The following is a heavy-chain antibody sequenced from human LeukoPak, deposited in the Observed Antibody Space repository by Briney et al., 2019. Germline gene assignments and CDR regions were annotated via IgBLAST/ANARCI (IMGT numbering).Heavy chain of an antibody. Sequence: PGGSLRLSCSASGFTFNSYVMHWVRQAPGKGLEWVAVIWYDGSNKYYADSVKGRFTISRDNSKNTLYLQMNSLRAEDTAVYYCARDHSSGWYSDYFDYWGQGTLVTVSS. D-gene: IGHD6-19*01. CDR3: ARDHSSGWYSDYFDY. CDR1: GFTFNSYV. J-gene: IGHJ4*02. V-gene: IGHV3-33*08. CDR2: IWYDGSNK.